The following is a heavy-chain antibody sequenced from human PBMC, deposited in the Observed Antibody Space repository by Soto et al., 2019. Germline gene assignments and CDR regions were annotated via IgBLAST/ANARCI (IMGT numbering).Heavy chain of an antibody. CDR1: GDTISTGVYT. CDR2: TYHSGNP. D-gene: IGHD6-19*01. J-gene: IGHJ4*02. CDR3: AKEIVVAGTVDY. Sequence: SETLSLTCDVSGDTISTGVYTWAWIRQPPGKALEWIGHTYHSGNPYYNPSLKSRVIISVDRSKNQFSLKLSSVTAADTAVYYCAKEIVVAGTVDYWGQGTLVTVSS. V-gene: IGHV4-30-2*01.